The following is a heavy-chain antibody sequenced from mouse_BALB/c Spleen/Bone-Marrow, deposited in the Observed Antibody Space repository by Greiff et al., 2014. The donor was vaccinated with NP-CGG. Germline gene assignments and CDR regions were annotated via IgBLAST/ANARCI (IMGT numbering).Heavy chain of an antibody. D-gene: IGHD6-5*01. V-gene: IGHV1-47*01. J-gene: IGHJ2*01. Sequence: VQLQQSGAALVRPGASGKMSCKAFCYPFTTYPIEWMRQNHGRSLEWIGNFHPYDDETKYNEQFKGKANLTVDKSSTTVYLELSRLTSDDSAIYYCGRGAYGLFDYWGRGTTLTVSS. CDR1: CYPFTTYP. CDR3: GRGAYGLFDY. CDR2: FHPYDDET.